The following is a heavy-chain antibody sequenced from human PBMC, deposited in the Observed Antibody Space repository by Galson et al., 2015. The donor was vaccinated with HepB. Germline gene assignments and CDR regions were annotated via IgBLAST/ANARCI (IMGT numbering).Heavy chain of an antibody. CDR2: INPNSGGT. CDR1: GYTFTGYY. J-gene: IGHJ4*02. V-gene: IGHV1-2*02. D-gene: IGHD6-13*01. CDR3: ARGSLISSSWFDLDY. Sequence: SVKVSCKASGYTFTGYYMHWVRQAPGQGLEWMGWINPNSGGTNYAQKFQGRVTMTRDTSISTAYMELSRLRSDDTAVYYCARGSLISSSWFDLDYWGQGTLVTVSS.